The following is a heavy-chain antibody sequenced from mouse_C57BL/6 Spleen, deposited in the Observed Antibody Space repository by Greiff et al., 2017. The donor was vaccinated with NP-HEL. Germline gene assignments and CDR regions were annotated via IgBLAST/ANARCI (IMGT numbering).Heavy chain of an antibody. CDR3: ARDGNY. D-gene: IGHD2-1*01. J-gene: IGHJ2*01. Sequence: QVHVKQSGAELARPGASVKLSCKASGYTFTSYGISWVKQRTGQGLEWIGEIYPRSGNTSYTEKFKGKATLTADKSSSTAYMELRSLTSEDSAVYFCARDGNYWGQGTTLTVAS. CDR2: IYPRSGNT. V-gene: IGHV1-81*01. CDR1: GYTFTSYG.